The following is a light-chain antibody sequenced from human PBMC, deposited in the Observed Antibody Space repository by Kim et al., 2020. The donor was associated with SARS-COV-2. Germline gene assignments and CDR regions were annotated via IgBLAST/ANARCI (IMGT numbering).Light chain of an antibody. J-gene: IGLJ2*01. CDR1: SGDVGSYDL. V-gene: IGLV2-23*02. CDR2: EVI. Sequence: QSALTQPASVSGSPGQSITISCTGTSGDVGSYDLVSWYQQHPGKAPKLMIYEVIRRPSGISNRFSGSKSGNTASLTISGLQAEDEADYYCYSYGGRRRVFGGGTQLTVL. CDR3: YSYGGRRRV.